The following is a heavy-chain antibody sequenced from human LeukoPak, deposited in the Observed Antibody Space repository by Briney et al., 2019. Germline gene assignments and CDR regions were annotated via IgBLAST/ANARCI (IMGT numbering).Heavy chain of an antibody. CDR2: ISGSGGST. Sequence: QPGGSLLLSCAASGFTFSSYAMSGGRQAPGKGVEWVSAISGSGGSTYYADSVKGRFTISRDNSKNTLYLQMNSLRAEDTAVYYCAKVLGAARRWDAFDIWGQGTMVTVSS. CDR1: GFTFSSYA. CDR3: AKVLGAARRWDAFDI. V-gene: IGHV3-23*01. D-gene: IGHD3-3*02. J-gene: IGHJ3*02.